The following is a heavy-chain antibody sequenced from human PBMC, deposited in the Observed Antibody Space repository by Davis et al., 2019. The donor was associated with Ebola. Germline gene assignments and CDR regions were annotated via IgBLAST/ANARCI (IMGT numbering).Heavy chain of an antibody. CDR1: GGSFSGYY. CDR2: INHSGST. Sequence: SETLSLTCAVYGGSFSGYYWSWIRQPPGKGLEWIGEINHSGSTNYNPSLKSRVTISVDTFKNQFSLKLSSVTAADTAVYYWARGPVSYGDYVVLYYYYGMDVWGKGTTVTVSS. V-gene: IGHV4-34*01. CDR3: ARGPVSYGDYVVLYYYYGMDV. D-gene: IGHD4-17*01. J-gene: IGHJ6*04.